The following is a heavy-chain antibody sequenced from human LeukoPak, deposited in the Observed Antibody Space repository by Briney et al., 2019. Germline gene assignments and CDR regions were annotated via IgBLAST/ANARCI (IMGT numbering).Heavy chain of an antibody. D-gene: IGHD3-10*01. Sequence: EASVKVSCKASGGTFSSYAISWVRQAPGQGPEWMGRIIPILGIANYAQKFQGRVTITADKSTSTAYMELSSLRSEDTAVYYCASAVGEPMGPYYFDYWGQGTLVTVSS. CDR3: ASAVGEPMGPYYFDY. CDR2: IIPILGIA. J-gene: IGHJ4*02. V-gene: IGHV1-69*04. CDR1: GGTFSSYA.